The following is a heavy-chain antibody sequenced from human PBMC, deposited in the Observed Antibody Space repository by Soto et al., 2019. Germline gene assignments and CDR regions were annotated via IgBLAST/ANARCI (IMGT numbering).Heavy chain of an antibody. D-gene: IGHD2-2*01. CDR1: GYTFTSFG. J-gene: IGHJ6*03. Sequence: QVQLVQSGAEVKKPGASVKVSCKASGYTFTSFGISWVRQAPGQGLEWMGWISAYNGNTNYAQKLQGRVTMTTDPTTSTAYMELRSLRSDDTAVYYCARAGYCSSTSCYYYYYMDVWGKGTTVTVSS. V-gene: IGHV1-18*01. CDR2: ISAYNGNT. CDR3: ARAGYCSSTSCYYYYYMDV.